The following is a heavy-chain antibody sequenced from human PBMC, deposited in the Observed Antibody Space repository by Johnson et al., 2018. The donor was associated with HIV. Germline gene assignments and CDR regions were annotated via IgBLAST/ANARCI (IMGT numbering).Heavy chain of an antibody. D-gene: IGHD3-22*01. Sequence: EVQLVESGGGLGQPGGSLRLSCASSGFTFSSFTMSWVRQAPWKGLQWISAISASGASAFYADSVKGRFTMSRDNSQDTLYLQMNSLTVEDTAIYFCAKVGYDSTRGIWG. CDR3: AKVGYDSTRGI. CDR2: ISASGASA. V-gene: IGHV3-23*04. CDR1: GFTFSSFT. J-gene: IGHJ3*02.